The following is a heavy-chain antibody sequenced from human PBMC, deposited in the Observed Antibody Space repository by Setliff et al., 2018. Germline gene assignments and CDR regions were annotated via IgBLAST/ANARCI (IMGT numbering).Heavy chain of an antibody. D-gene: IGHD2-2*01. J-gene: IGHJ4*02. V-gene: IGHV1-18*01. CDR1: GYTFSSYG. Sequence: ASVKVSCKASGYTFSSYGITWVRQAPGQGLEWMGWISTYTGNTNYAQKLQGRVTMTTDTSTSTAYLELRSLTSDDTVVYYCSRLVRYCTRTTCQRASGAELWGQGSLVTVSS. CDR2: ISTYTGNT. CDR3: SRLVRYCTRTTCQRASGAEL.